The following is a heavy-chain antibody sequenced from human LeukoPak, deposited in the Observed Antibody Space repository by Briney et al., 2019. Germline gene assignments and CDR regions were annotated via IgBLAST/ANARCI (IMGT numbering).Heavy chain of an antibody. D-gene: IGHD2-2*01. CDR2: INPGNGNT. V-gene: IGHV1-3*01. Sequence: GASVKVSCKASGYSFTSYAIHWVRQAPGQRFEWMGWINPGNGNTKYSQNFQGRVAITRDTSANTAYMELTRLTFEDTAVYYCARGCTSCQRNFDYWGQGTLVTVSS. CDR1: GYSFTSYA. CDR3: ARGCTSCQRNFDY. J-gene: IGHJ4*02.